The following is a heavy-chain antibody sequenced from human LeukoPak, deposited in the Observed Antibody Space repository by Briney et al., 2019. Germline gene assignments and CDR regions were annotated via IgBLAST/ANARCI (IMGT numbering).Heavy chain of an antibody. CDR2: KSPSSGDT. CDR1: GYTFTTHD. V-gene: IGHV1-8*01. J-gene: IGHJ4*02. D-gene: IGHD7-27*01. Sequence: ASVKVSCKASGYTFTTHDINWVRQATGQGLEWLGWKSPSSGDTGYAQKFQGRVTMTSDSSISTAYMELSSLRSEDTAIYYCVRTPPNWGFDYWGQGTLVTVSS. CDR3: VRTPPNWGFDY.